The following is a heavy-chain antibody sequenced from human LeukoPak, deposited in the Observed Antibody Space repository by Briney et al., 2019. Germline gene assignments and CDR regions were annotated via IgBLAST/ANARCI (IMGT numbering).Heavy chain of an antibody. CDR1: GFTFSNGW. CDR3: TSNLYCSTSSCYTLDN. CDR2: MKSKSERGTT. V-gene: IGHV3-15*01. J-gene: IGHJ4*02. Sequence: GGSLRLSCAASGFTFSNGWMSWVRQAPGKGLEWVGRMKSKSERGTTDYAAPVKGRFTISRDGSTNTVYLHMNSLKTEDTAVYFCTSNLYCSTSSCYTLDNWGQGTLVAVSP. D-gene: IGHD2-2*02.